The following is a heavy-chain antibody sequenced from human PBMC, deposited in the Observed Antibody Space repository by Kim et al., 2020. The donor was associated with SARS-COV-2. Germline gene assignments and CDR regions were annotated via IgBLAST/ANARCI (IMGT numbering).Heavy chain of an antibody. V-gene: IGHV1-3*01. CDR2: IDCGNGNT. CDR1: GHFFTRDS. J-gene: IGHJ4*02. Sequence: ASVKVSCKTSGHFFTRDSIHWVRQAPGQGLEWMGGIDCGNGNTIYSQKFQGRVTFTTDTSASTAYMELSFLRSEDSAVYYCLGGFYFDSWGQRTLVTV. CDR3: LGGFYFDS. D-gene: IGHD3-16*01.